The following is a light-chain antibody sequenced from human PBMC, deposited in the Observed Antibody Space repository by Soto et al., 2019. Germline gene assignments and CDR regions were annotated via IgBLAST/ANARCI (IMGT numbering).Light chain of an antibody. CDR1: QSVNIY. CDR2: GAS. Sequence: EIVMTQSPATLSVSPGERATLSCRASQSVNIYLAWYQQKPGQAPRLLIFGASSRATGIPARFSGSGSVTEFNLTISSLQSEDFAVYFFQQYDDWLRLTFGGGTKVEIK. CDR3: QQYDDWLRLT. J-gene: IGKJ4*01. V-gene: IGKV3D-15*01.